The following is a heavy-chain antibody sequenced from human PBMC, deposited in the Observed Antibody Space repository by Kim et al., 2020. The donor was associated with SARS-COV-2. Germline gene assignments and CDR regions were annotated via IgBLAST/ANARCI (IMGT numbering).Heavy chain of an antibody. CDR1: GSSISSGYY. V-gene: IGHV4-38-2*02. CDR2: IYHSGST. CDR3: ARVQLSSWADIDY. Sequence: SETLSLTCTVSGSSISSGYYWGWIRQPPGKGLEWIGSIYHSGSTYYNPSLKSRVTISVDTSKNQFSLKLSSVTAADTAVYYCARVQLSSWADIDYWGQGTLVTVSS. D-gene: IGHD6-13*01. J-gene: IGHJ4*02.